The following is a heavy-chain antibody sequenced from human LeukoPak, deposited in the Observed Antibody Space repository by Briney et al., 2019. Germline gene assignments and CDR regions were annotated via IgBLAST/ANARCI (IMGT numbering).Heavy chain of an antibody. CDR2: MNPNSGNT. Sequence: ASVKASCKASGYTFTSYDINWVRQATGQGLEWMGWMNPNSGNTGYAQKFQGGVTMTRNTSISTAYMELSSLRSEDTAVYYCARAPVGYCSSTSCYLYYYYGMDVWGQGTTVTVSS. D-gene: IGHD2-2*01. J-gene: IGHJ6*02. CDR1: GYTFTSYD. CDR3: ARAPVGYCSSTSCYLYYYYGMDV. V-gene: IGHV1-8*01.